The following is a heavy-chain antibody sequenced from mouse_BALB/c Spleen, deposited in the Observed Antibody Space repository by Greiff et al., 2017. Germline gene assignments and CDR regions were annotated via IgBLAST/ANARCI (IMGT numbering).Heavy chain of an antibody. CDR2: INSNGGST. J-gene: IGHJ2*01. V-gene: IGHV5-6-3*01. CDR1: GFTFSSYG. CDR3: ARDDGYLDY. Sequence: DVQLVESGGGLVQPGGSLKLSCAASGFTFSSYGMSWVRQTPDKRLELVATINSNGGSTYYPDSVKGRFTISRDNAKNTLYLQMSSLKSEDTAMYYCARDDGYLDYWGQGTTLTVSS.